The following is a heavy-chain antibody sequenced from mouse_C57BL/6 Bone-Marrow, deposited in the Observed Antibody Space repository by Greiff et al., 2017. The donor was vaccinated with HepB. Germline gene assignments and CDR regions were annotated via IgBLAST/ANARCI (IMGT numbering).Heavy chain of an antibody. V-gene: IGHV1-52*01. J-gene: IGHJ2*01. CDR3: ARSVLYYFDY. CDR2: IDPSDSET. Sequence: QVQLKQPGAELVRPGSSVKLSCKASGYTFTSYWMHWVKQRPIQGLEWIGNIDPSDSETHYNQKFKDKATLTVDKSSTTAYMQLSSLTSEDSAVYYCARSVLYYFDYWGQGTTLTVSS. CDR1: GYTFTSYW.